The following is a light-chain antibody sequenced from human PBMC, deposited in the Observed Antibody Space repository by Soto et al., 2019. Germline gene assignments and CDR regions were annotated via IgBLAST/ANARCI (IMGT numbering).Light chain of an antibody. Sequence: DLQMTQSPSSLSASVGDRVTITCQASQDISNYLNWYQQKPGKAPRLLIYDASNLETGVPSRFTGSASGSDFTFTISSLQPEDIATYYCQQANSFPRTFGGGTKVEIK. CDR1: QDISNY. J-gene: IGKJ4*01. CDR3: QQANSFPRT. V-gene: IGKV1-33*01. CDR2: DAS.